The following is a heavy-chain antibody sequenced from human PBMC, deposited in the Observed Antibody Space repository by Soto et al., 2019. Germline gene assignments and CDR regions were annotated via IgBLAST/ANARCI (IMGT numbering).Heavy chain of an antibody. CDR2: ISPSGFTT. D-gene: IGHD6-6*01. V-gene: IGHV3-23*01. J-gene: IGHJ4*02. CDR3: ARDYSSSPFDY. CDR1: GFTFTNYG. Sequence: EVKLLESGGGLEQPGGSLRLSCAAAGFTFTNYGMAWVRQAPGKGLEWVSAISPSGFTTYSADSVEGRFIVSRVNSKNPLYLQMNSLRAEDTAVYYCARDYSSSPFDYWGQGTLLTVSS.